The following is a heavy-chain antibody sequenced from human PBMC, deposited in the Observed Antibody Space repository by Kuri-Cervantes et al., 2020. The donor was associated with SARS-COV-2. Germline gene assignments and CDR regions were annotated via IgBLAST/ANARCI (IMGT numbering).Heavy chain of an antibody. J-gene: IGHJ4*02. Sequence: LSLTCAASGFTFSSYWMHWVRQAPGKGLVWISRINSDGSSTSYADSVKGRFTISRDNSKNMVYLQMNGLRPGDTGDTAIYYCAKSVDVAGFHLDYWGRGTLVTVSS. CDR3: YYCAKSVDVAGFHLDY. CDR1: GFTFSSYW. CDR2: INSDGSST. D-gene: IGHD6-19*01. V-gene: IGHV3-74*01.